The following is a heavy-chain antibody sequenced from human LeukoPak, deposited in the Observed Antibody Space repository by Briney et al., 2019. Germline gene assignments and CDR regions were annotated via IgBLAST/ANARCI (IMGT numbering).Heavy chain of an antibody. CDR1: GYIFTSYW. V-gene: IGHV5-51*01. CDR2: IYPGDSDT. CDR3: ARRPYYYDSSGYSPFGAFDI. D-gene: IGHD3-22*01. Sequence: TGESLKISCKGSGYIFTSYWIGWVRQLPGKGLEWMGIIYPGDSDTRYSPSFQGQVTISADKSISTAYLQWSSLKASDTAMYYCARRPYYYDSSGYSPFGAFDIWGQGTMVTVSP. J-gene: IGHJ3*02.